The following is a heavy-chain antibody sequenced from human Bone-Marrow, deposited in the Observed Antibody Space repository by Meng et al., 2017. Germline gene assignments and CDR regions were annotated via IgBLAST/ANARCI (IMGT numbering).Heavy chain of an antibody. J-gene: IGHJ3*02. Sequence: GESLKISCAASGFTVSSNYMSWVRQAPGKGLEWVSVIYSCDSTYYADSVKGRFTISRDNSKNTLYLQMNSLRAEDTAVYYCARFRTIFDAFDIWGQGTMVTVSS. CDR1: GFTVSSNY. CDR2: IYSCDST. CDR3: ARFRTIFDAFDI. D-gene: IGHD3-9*01. V-gene: IGHV3-53*05.